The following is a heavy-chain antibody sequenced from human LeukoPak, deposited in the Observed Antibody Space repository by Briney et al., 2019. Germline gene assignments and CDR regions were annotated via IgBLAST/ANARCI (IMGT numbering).Heavy chain of an antibody. CDR3: ARGNYGMDI. J-gene: IGHJ6*02. Sequence: GGSLRLSCAASVFTFSRYAMTWIRQAPGKGLEWVSYITGSSSHTNYADSVKGRFTISRDNVKNSLYLQMSGLRAEDTAVYYCARGNYGMDIWGQGTTVTVSS. V-gene: IGHV3-11*05. CDR2: ITGSSSHT. CDR1: VFTFSRYA.